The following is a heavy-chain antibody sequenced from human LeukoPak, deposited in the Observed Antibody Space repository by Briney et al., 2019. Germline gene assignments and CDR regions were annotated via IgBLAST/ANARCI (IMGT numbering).Heavy chain of an antibody. CDR2: MNPNSGNT. CDR1: GYTFTSYD. V-gene: IGHV1-8*01. D-gene: IGHD2-21*02. CDR3: ARGDTCGGDCHWYYYYGMDV. J-gene: IGHJ6*02. Sequence: GASVKVSCKASGYTFTSYDINWVRQATGQGLEWMGWMNPNSGNTGYAQKFQGRVTMTRNTSINTAYMELSSLRSEDTAVYYCARGDTCGGDCHWYYYYGMDVWGQGTTVTVSS.